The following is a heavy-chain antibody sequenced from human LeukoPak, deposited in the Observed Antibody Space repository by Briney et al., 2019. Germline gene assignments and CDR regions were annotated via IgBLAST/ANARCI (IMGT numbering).Heavy chain of an antibody. J-gene: IGHJ5*02. V-gene: IGHV4-39*01. CDR3: ARHALDGNIVVVLAAIWFDP. Sequence: SETLSLTCTVSGGSISSSSYYWGWIRQPPGKGLEWIGSIYYSGSTYYNPSLKSRVTISVDTSKNQFSLKLSSVTAADTAVYYCARHALDGNIVVVLAAIWFDPWGQGTLVTVSS. CDR2: IYYSGST. D-gene: IGHD2-2*01. CDR1: GGSISSSSYY.